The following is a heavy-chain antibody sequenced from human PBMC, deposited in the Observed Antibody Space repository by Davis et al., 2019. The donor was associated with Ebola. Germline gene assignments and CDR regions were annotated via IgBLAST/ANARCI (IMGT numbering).Heavy chain of an antibody. D-gene: IGHD2-2*01. CDR1: GASMTSYY. V-gene: IGHV4-59*01. CDR3: ARGGLVPAALYL. CDR2: IAYTGNT. J-gene: IGHJ3*01. Sequence: PSETLSLTCTVSGASMTSYYWRWIRQPPGKGLEWIGYIAYTGNTIYNPSLKSRVTISGDTSKKQFSLRLSSVTAAATAVYYCARGGLVPAALYLWGQGTMVTVSS.